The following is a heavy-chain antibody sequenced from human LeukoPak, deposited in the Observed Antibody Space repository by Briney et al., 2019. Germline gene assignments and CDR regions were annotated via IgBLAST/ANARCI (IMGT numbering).Heavy chain of an antibody. CDR3: AVVTTGLNWFDP. CDR1: GGTFSSYA. CDR2: IIPIFGTA. V-gene: IGHV1-69*05. J-gene: IGHJ5*02. Sequence: GASVKVSCKASGGTFSSYAISWARQAPGQGLEWMGGIIPIFGTANYAQKFQGRVTITTDESTSTAYMELSSLRSEDTAVYYCAVVTTGLNWFDPWGQGTLVTVSS. D-gene: IGHD2-21*02.